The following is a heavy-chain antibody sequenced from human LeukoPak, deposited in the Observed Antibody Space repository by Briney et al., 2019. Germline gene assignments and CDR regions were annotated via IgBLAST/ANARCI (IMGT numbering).Heavy chain of an antibody. J-gene: IGHJ5*02. CDR1: GYTFTGYY. D-gene: IGHD6-19*01. CDR2: INPNSGGT. V-gene: IGHV1-2*02. CDR3: ARDSSGFGINWFDP. Sequence: ASVTVSCTASGYTFTGYYMHWVRQAPGQGLEWMGWINPNSGGTNYAQKFQGRVTMTRDTSISTAYMELSRLRSDDTAVYYCARDSSGFGINWFDPWGQGTLVTVSS.